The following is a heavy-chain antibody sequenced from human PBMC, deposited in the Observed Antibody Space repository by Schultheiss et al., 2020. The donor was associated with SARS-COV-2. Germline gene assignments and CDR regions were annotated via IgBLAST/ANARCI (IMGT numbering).Heavy chain of an antibody. CDR1: GFTFSSYG. D-gene: IGHD5-18*01. Sequence: GGSLRLSCAASGFTFSSYGMHWVRQAPGKGLEWVAVISYDGSNKYYADSVKGRFTISRDNSKNTVYLQMNSLRVEDTAVYYCARLQLTAWYFDLWGRGTLVTVSS. V-gene: IGHV3-30*03. CDR3: ARLQLTAWYFDL. J-gene: IGHJ2*01. CDR2: ISYDGSNK.